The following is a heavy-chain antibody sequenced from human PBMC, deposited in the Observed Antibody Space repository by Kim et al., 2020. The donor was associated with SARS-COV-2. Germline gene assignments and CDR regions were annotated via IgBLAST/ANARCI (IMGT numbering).Heavy chain of an antibody. V-gene: IGHV1-3*01. CDR2: INAGNGNT. CDR3: ARADIVVVPAATEYYYYYGMDV. J-gene: IGHJ6*02. D-gene: IGHD2-2*01. Sequence: ASVKVSCKASGYTFTSYAMHWVRQAPGQRLEWMGWINAGNGNTKYSQKFQGRVTITRDTSASTAYMELSSLRSEDTAVYYCARADIVVVPAATEYYYYYGMDVWGQGTTVTVSS. CDR1: GYTFTSYA.